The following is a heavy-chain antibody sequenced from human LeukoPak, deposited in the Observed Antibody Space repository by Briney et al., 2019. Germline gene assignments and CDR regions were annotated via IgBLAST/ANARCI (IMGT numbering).Heavy chain of an antibody. CDR1: GYTFTGYY. D-gene: IGHD3-10*01. CDR3: ARAQPTIYGRSGFDY. CDR2: INPNSGGT. V-gene: IGHV1-2*02. Sequence: ASVKVSCKASGYTFTGYYLHWVRQAPGQGLEWMAWINPNSGGTNYLHKFQGRVTLTRDTSISTAYMELSSLRSDDTAVYYCARAQPTIYGRSGFDYWGQGTLVTVSS. J-gene: IGHJ4*02.